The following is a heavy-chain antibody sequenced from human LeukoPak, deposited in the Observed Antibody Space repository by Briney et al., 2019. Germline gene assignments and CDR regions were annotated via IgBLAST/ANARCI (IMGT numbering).Heavy chain of an antibody. V-gene: IGHV3-21*01. CDR1: GFTFSSYT. CDR3: ARVAPGYSGYTSAWYMDY. CDR2: ITSSSSYI. J-gene: IGHJ4*02. Sequence: TGGSLRLSCAASGFTFSSYTMKWVRQAPGKGLEWVSSITSSSSYIYYADSVKGRFTISRDNAKNSLYLQMNSLRADDTAVYYCARVAPGYSGYTSAWYMDYWGQGTLVTVSS. D-gene: IGHD6-19*01.